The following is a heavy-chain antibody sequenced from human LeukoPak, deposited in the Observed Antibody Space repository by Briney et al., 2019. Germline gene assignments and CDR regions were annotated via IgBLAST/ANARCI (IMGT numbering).Heavy chain of an antibody. CDR3: ATGSGGRYWYFDL. V-gene: IGHV3-30*04. D-gene: IGHD2-15*01. CDR1: GFTFSTYA. J-gene: IGHJ2*01. CDR2: VSSDGDNK. Sequence: GGSLGLSCADSGFTFSTYAMHWVRQAPGKGLEWVAVVSSDGDNKYYADSVKGRFTISRDNSKNTLYLQMNGLRAEDTAVYYCATGSGGRYWYFDLWGRGTLVTVSS.